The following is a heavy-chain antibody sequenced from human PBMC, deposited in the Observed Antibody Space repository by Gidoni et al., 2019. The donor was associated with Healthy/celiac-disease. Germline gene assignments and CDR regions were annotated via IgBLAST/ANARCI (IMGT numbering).Heavy chain of an antibody. CDR2: ISSSGSTI. J-gene: IGHJ4*02. V-gene: IGHV3-11*01. Sequence: LRLSCAASGFTFSDYYMSWIRQAPGKGLEWVSYISSSGSTIYYADSVKGRFTISRDNAKNSLYLQMNSLRAEDTAVYYCARDESSRRYPAFDYWGQGTLVTVSS. CDR1: GFTFSDYY. D-gene: IGHD6-13*01. CDR3: ARDESSRRYPAFDY.